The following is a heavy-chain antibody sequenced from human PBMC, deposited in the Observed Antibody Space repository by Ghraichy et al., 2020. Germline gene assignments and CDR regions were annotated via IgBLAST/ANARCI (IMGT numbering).Heavy chain of an antibody. Sequence: SETLSLTCAVYGGSFTDYYWSWIRQPPGKGLEWIGEINHSGSTNYNPSLKRRVTISLDTSKNQFSLKLSSVTAADTAVYYCTRGLAPEVPPNWFDPWGQGTQVTVSS. J-gene: IGHJ5*02. D-gene: IGHD4/OR15-4a*01. CDR3: TRGLAPEVPPNWFDP. CDR1: GGSFTDYY. V-gene: IGHV4-34*01. CDR2: INHSGST.